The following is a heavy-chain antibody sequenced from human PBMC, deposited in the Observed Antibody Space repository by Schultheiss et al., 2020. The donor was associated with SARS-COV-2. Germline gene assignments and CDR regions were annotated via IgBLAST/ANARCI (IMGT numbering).Heavy chain of an antibody. CDR1: GYSFTSYW. D-gene: IGHD3-10*01. J-gene: IGHJ4*02. V-gene: IGHV5-51*01. Sequence: GGSLRLSCKGSGYSFTSYWIGWVRQMPGKGLEWMGIIYPGDSDTRYSPSFQGRVTISADKSISTAYLQWSSLKASDTAMYYCARDDYYGSRSSFYFDYWGQGTLVTVSS. CDR3: ARDDYYGSRSSFYFDY. CDR2: IYPGDSDT.